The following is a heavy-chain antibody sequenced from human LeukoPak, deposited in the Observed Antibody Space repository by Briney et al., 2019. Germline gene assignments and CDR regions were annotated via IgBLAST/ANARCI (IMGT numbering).Heavy chain of an antibody. CDR3: ARQAGAYSHPYDY. J-gene: IGHJ4*02. CDR1: GSTVSSDS. Sequence: PGGSLRLSCTVSGSTVSSDSMSWVRQAPGKGLEWVSFIYSGGSTHYSDSVKGRFTISRDNSKNTLYLQMNSLRAEDTAVYYCARQAGAYSHPYDYWGQGTLVTVSS. D-gene: IGHD4/OR15-4a*01. CDR2: IYSGGST. V-gene: IGHV3-53*01.